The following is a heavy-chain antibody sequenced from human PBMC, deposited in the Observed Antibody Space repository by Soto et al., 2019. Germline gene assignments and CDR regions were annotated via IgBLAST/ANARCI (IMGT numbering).Heavy chain of an antibody. Sequence: GASVKVSGKASGGTFSSYAISWVRQAPGQGLEWMGGIIPIFGTANYAQKFQGRVTITADESTSTAYMELSSLRSEDTAVYYCARVGMYCGGDCSAGYYYYYGMDVWGQGTTVTVSS. D-gene: IGHD2-21*02. CDR1: GGTFSSYA. CDR3: ARVGMYCGGDCSAGYYYYYGMDV. V-gene: IGHV1-69*13. CDR2: IIPIFGTA. J-gene: IGHJ6*02.